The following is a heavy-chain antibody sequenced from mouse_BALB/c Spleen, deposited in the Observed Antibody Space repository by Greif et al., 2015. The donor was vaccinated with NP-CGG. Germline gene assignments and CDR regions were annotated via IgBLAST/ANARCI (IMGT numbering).Heavy chain of an antibody. CDR3: ANAYYSSLGFAY. CDR1: GFNIKDTY. J-gene: IGHJ3*01. V-gene: IGHV14-3*02. CDR2: IDPANVNI. D-gene: IGHD2-12*01. Sequence: EVKVEESGAELVKPGASVKLPCTASGFNIKDTYMHWVKQRPEQGLEWIGRIDPANVNIKYDPKFQGKATITTDTSSNTAYLQLSSLTSEDTSVYYCANAYYSSLGFAYWVQGTLVTVSA.